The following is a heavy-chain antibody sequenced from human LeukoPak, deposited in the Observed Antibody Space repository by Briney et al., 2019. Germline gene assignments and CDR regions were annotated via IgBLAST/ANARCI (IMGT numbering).Heavy chain of an antibody. CDR2: ISGSSNYI. CDR3: AREPSGWYLDY. V-gene: IGHV3-21*01. Sequence: PGGSLRLSCAASGFTFSDPSINWVRQAPGKGLEWVSYISGSSNYIYDADSVKGRFTISRDPAKSSVYLQMNGLRVEDTALYFCAREPSGWYLDYWGQGTLVTVS. D-gene: IGHD6-19*01. J-gene: IGHJ4*02. CDR1: GFTFSDPS.